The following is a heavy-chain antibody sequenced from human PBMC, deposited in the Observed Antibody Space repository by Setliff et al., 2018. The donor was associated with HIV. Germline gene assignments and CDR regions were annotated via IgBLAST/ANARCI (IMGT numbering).Heavy chain of an antibody. D-gene: IGHD3-10*01. CDR3: ARVKSIKTTLVRLWPRFDL. CDR2: IDDSGSI. Sequence: SETLSLTCTVSGGSITRTPYYWGWIRQPPGKGLEWIGEIDDSGSIIYNPSLQSRVTMSVDTSKNQFSLKVRSLTAADTGLYYCARVKSIKTTLVRLWPRFDLWGQGTQVTVSS. V-gene: IGHV4-39*07. CDR1: GGSITRTPYY. J-gene: IGHJ5*02.